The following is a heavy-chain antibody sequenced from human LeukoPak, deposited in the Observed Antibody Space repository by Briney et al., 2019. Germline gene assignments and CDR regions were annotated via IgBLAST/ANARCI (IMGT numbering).Heavy chain of an antibody. CDR3: ARGHMGLDY. D-gene: IGHD1-26*01. CDR1: GGSISSYY. V-gene: IGHV4-59*12. J-gene: IGHJ4*02. CDR2: IYLSGIS. Sequence: SETLSLTCTVSGGSISSYYWSWIRQPPGKGLEWIGYIYLSGISNYNPSLKSRVTISVDTSTNQVSLKLSSVTAADTAVYFCARGHMGLDYWGPGTLVTVPS.